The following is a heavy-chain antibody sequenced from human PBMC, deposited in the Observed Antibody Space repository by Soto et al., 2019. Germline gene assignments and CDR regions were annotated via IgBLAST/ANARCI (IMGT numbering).Heavy chain of an antibody. V-gene: IGHV1-8*02. CDR1: GYTFTNNG. CDR2: MNPNNGNT. CDR3: ARVVPGAEDWFGP. D-gene: IGHD2-2*01. Sequence: ASVKVSCKASGYTFTNNGINWVRQATGQGLEWMGWMNPNNGNTGFAQKFQGRVTLTRDTSISTAYMELTSLIVEDTAVYYCARVVPGAEDWFGPWGQGTLVTVSS. J-gene: IGHJ5*02.